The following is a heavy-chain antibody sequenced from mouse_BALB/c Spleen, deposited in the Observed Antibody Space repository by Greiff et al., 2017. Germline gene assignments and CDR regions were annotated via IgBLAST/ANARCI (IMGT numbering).Heavy chain of an antibody. CDR2: ISYSGST. Sequence: EVQRVESGPGLVKPSQSLSLTCTVTGYSITSDYAWNWIRQFPGNKLEWMGYISYSGSTSYNPSLKSRISITRDTSKNQFFLQLNSVTTEDTATYDCARGCYDNYYAMDYWGQGTSVTVSS. CDR1: GYSITSDYA. J-gene: IGHJ4*01. D-gene: IGHD2-12*01. V-gene: IGHV3-2*02. CDR3: ARGCYDNYYAMDY.